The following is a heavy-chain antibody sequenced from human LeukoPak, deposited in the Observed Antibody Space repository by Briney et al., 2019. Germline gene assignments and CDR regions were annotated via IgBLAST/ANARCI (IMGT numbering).Heavy chain of an antibody. D-gene: IGHD5-18*01. V-gene: IGHV1-69*13. CDR2: IIPIFGTA. J-gene: IGHJ4*02. Sequence: SVKVSCKASGYTFTGYYMHWVRQAPGQGLEWMGGIIPIFGTANYAQKFQGRVTITADESTSTAYMELSSLRSEDTAVYYCARDYGYSYGHWGQGTLVTVSS. CDR3: ARDYGYSYGH. CDR1: GYTFTGYY.